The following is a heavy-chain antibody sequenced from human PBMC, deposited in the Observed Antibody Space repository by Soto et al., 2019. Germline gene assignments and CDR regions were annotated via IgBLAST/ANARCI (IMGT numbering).Heavy chain of an antibody. CDR3: AIARVAGSSLDP. CDR2: ISYDSSEI. J-gene: IGHJ5*01. D-gene: IGHD3-3*01. V-gene: IGHV3-30*01. CDR1: GFIFSNNA. Sequence: PGGSLRLSCVGSGFIFSNNAMHWVRQAPGKGLEWVASISYDSSEIFYADSVKGRFTISRDNPKNTLFLHMNSPRADDTAVYYCAIARVAGSSLDPWGRGVLVTAPQ.